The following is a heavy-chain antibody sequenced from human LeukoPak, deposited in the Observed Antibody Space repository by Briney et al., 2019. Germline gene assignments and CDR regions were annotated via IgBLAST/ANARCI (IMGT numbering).Heavy chain of an antibody. V-gene: IGHV5-51*01. CDR1: GYSFTSYW. J-gene: IGHJ5*02. Sequence: GESLKISCKGSGYSFTSYWIGWVRQMPGKGLEWMGIIYPGDSDTRYSPSFQGQVTISSEKSISTAYLQWSSLKASDTAMYYCARRNVDTAIVTNWFDPWGQGTLVTVSS. CDR3: ARRNVDTAIVTNWFDP. D-gene: IGHD5-18*01. CDR2: IYPGDSDT.